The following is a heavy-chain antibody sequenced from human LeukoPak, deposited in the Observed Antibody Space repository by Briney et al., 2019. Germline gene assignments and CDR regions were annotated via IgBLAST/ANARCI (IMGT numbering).Heavy chain of an antibody. CDR3: AKDSPYYGSGSYYNHYYYGMDV. J-gene: IGHJ6*02. CDR2: ISWNSGNI. V-gene: IGHV3-9*01. D-gene: IGHD3-10*01. CDR1: GFTFDDHA. Sequence: GGSLRLSCAASGFTFDDHAMHWVRQAPGKGLEWVSGISWNSGNIGYADSVKGRFTISRDNAKNSLYLQMNSLRAEDTALYYCAKDSPYYGSGSYYNHYYYGMDVWGQGTTVTVSS.